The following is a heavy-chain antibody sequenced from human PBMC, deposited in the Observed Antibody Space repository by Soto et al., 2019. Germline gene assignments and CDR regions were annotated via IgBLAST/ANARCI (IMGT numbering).Heavy chain of an antibody. CDR2: VKQDGSEI. CDR1: GFSLRGYW. CDR3: ARGGGNFDQ. J-gene: IGHJ4*02. Sequence: EVQLVESGGGLVQPGGSLRLTCAASGFSLRGYWMSWVRQAPGKGLEWVANVKQDGSEIYYVDSVKGRFTISRDNAKNSLYLQMGSLRAEDTAVYYCARGGGNFDQWGQGTLVTVSS. V-gene: IGHV3-7*04. D-gene: IGHD3-16*01.